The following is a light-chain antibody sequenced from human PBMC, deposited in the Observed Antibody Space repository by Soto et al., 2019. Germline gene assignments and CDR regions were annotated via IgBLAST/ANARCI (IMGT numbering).Light chain of an antibody. CDR1: NIGTKS. CDR3: QVWDSNTDHIV. V-gene: IGLV3-21*04. CDR2: YDS. Sequence: SYELTQSPSVSVAPGKTARITCGGNNIGTKSVHWYQQKPGQAPVLVIFYDSERPSGIPERFSGSNSGNTATLTISRVEAGDEADYFCQVWDSNTDHIVFGGGTKLPVL. J-gene: IGLJ2*01.